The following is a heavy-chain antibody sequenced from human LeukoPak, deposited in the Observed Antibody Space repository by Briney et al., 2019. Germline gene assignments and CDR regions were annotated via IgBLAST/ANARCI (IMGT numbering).Heavy chain of an antibody. D-gene: IGHD2-15*01. CDR3: AGLRYHGGNTV. CDR2: MYYSGTT. V-gene: IGHV4-61*03. CDR1: GGSVSSGSYY. J-gene: IGHJ4*02. Sequence: SETLSLTCTVSGGSVSSGSYYWSWFRQPPGKGLEWIGYMYYSGTTNYNPSLKSRVTMSVDTSKNHFSLKMNSLTAADTAEYYCAGLRYHGGNTVWGQGTSVTVSS.